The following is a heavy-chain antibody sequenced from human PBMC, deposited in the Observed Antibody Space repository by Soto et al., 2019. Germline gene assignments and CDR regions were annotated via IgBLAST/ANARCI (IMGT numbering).Heavy chain of an antibody. CDR2: IWYDGSNK. Sequence: GSLRLSCAASGFTFSSYGMHWVRQAPGKGLGWVAVIWYDGSNKYYADSVKGRFTISRDNSKNTLYLQMNSVRAEDTAVYYCARGFRYHYYYYGMDVWGQGTTVTVSS. J-gene: IGHJ6*02. CDR3: ARGFRYHYYYYGMDV. CDR1: GFTFSSYG. V-gene: IGHV3-33*01. D-gene: IGHD1-20*01.